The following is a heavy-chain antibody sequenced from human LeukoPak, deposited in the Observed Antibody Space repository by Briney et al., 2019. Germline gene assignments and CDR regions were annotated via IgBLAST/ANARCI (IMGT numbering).Heavy chain of an antibody. CDR1: GFTFSSHW. J-gene: IGHJ4*02. CDR3: ARDLSGIAGHTYGRGIDY. CDR2: IKKDGSEK. D-gene: IGHD6-13*01. Sequence: PGGSLRLSCAASGFTFSSHWMSWVRQAPGKGLEWVANIKKDGSEKYYVDAVKGRFTISRDNAKTSLYLQMNSLRAEDTAVYYCARDLSGIAGHTYGRGIDYWGQGTLVTVSS. V-gene: IGHV3-7*01.